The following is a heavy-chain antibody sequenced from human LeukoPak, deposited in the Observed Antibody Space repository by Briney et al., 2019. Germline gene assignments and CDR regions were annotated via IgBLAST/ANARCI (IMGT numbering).Heavy chain of an antibody. J-gene: IGHJ4*02. Sequence: PGRSLRLSCAASGFTFSSYGMHWVRQAPGKGPEWVAVILYDGRQTYYADSVKGRFTISRDNSKSTVYLQMNSLTTDDTAVYSCAKDFNTVTTLDSWGQGTLVTVSS. D-gene: IGHD4-17*01. V-gene: IGHV3-30*18. CDR2: ILYDGRQT. CDR3: AKDFNTVTTLDS. CDR1: GFTFSSYG.